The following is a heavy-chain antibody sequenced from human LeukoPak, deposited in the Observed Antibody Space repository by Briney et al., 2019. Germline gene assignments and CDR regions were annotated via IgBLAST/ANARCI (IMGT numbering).Heavy chain of an antibody. CDR1: GYTFTSYG. D-gene: IGHD6-13*01. CDR3: ARDALSSSRSVDI. J-gene: IGHJ3*02. CDR2: INANNGNT. V-gene: IGHV1-18*01. Sequence: ASVKVSCKASGYTFTSYGITWVRQAPGQGLEWMGWINANNGNTNYAQNLQGRVTMTRDTSTSTAYMELRSLRSDDTAVYYCARDALSSSRSVDIWGQGTMVTVSS.